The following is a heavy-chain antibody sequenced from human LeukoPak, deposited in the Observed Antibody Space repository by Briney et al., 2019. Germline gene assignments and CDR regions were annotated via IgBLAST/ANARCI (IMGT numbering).Heavy chain of an antibody. J-gene: IGHJ6*02. CDR2: IYFSGST. D-gene: IGHD5-24*01. V-gene: IGHV4-39*01. CDR3: ATQGYNNQTMDV. CDR1: GDSIRTTRY. Sequence: SETLSLTCTVSGDSIRTTRYWGWIRQPHGKGLEWIGAIYFSGSTYYNPSLKSRVMISVDTSRNQFSLKLTSVTAADTAAYYCATQGYNNQTMDVWGQGTTVTVSS.